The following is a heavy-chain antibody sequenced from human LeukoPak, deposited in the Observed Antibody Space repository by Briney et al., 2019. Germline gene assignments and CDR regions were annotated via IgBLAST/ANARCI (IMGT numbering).Heavy chain of an antibody. Sequence: ASVKVSCKTSGYTFTGYYIHWVRQAPGQGLEWMGWIDPHSGGTNYAQKFQGRVSMTRDTSINTAYMELNRLTSDDTAIYYCARGGLVTTFLGYFDFWGQGTLVTVSS. CDR1: GYTFTGYY. D-gene: IGHD4-11*01. V-gene: IGHV1-2*02. CDR2: IDPHSGGT. CDR3: ARGGLVTTFLGYFDF. J-gene: IGHJ4*02.